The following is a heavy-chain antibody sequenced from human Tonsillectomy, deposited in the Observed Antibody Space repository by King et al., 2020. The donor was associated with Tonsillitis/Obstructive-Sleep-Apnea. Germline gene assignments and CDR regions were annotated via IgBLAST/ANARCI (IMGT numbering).Heavy chain of an antibody. CDR1: GGSFSGHY. J-gene: IGHJ6*03. V-gene: IGHV4-34*01. CDR3: ARGMNYYSSGSYPPPLPYYYRDV. D-gene: IGHD3-10*01. CDR2: INHSGST. Sequence: VQLQQWGAGLLKPSETLSLTCAVYGGSFSGHYWSWIRQPPGKGLEWIGEINHSGSTNYNPSLKSRVTISVDTSKNQFSLKVRSVTAADAAVYYCARGMNYYSSGSYPPPLPYYYRDVWGKGTTVTVSS.